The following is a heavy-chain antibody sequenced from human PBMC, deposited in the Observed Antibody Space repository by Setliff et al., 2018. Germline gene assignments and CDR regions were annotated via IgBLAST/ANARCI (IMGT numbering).Heavy chain of an antibody. Sequence: ASVKVSCKASGGTFSSYAISWVRQAPGQGLEWMGWINPNSGGTNYAQKFQGWVTMTRDTSISTAYMELSRLRSDDTAVYYCARAVGRWFGDHTRGYFDYWGQGTLVTVSS. CDR3: ARAVGRWFGDHTRGYFDY. CDR1: GGTFSSYA. CDR2: INPNSGGT. J-gene: IGHJ4*02. V-gene: IGHV1-2*04. D-gene: IGHD3-10*01.